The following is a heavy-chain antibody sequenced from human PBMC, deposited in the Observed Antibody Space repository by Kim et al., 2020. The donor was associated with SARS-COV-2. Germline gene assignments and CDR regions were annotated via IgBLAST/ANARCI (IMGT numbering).Heavy chain of an antibody. J-gene: IGHJ4*02. CDR3: AFEDSGYQPVPYYFDY. CDR2: ISGSGGST. D-gene: IGHD5-12*01. V-gene: IGHV3-23*01. Sequence: GGSLRLSCAASGFTFSSYAMSWVRQAPGKGLEWVSAISGSGGSTYYADSVKGRFTISRDNSKNTLYLQMNSLRAEDTAVYYCAFEDSGYQPVPYYFDYWGQGTLVTVSS. CDR1: GFTFSSYA.